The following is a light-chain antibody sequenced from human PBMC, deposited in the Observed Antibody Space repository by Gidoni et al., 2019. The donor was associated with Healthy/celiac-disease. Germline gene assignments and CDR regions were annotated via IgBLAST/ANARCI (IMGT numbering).Light chain of an antibody. Sequence: SYELTQPPPVSVSPGQTACNTCSGDKLGDKYACWYQQKPGQSPVLVIYQDSKRPSGIPERFSGSNSGNTATLTISGTQAMDEADYYCQAWDSSTVVFGGGTKLTVL. V-gene: IGLV3-1*01. CDR3: QAWDSSTVV. CDR1: KLGDKY. J-gene: IGLJ2*01. CDR2: QDS.